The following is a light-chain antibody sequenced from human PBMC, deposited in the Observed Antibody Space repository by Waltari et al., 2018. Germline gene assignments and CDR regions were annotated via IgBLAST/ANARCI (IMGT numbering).Light chain of an antibody. J-gene: IGLJ3*02. CDR1: ASNIGRNP. CDR2: RSD. V-gene: IGLV1-44*01. CDR3: ASWDYSLDGDVV. Sequence: QSVLTQPPSASGTPGQRVTISCSGSASNIGRNPANWYQQPPAKAPKPLVYRSDQPPSRVPDRVSGTKAGTAGTLASSGLRAEDEADYYCASWDYSLDGDVVYGGGTKVTVL.